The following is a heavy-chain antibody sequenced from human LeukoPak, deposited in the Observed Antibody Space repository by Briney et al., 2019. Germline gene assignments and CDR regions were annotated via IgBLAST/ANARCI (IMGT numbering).Heavy chain of an antibody. CDR3: VKDLYKGDSSSWYYFDY. CDR2: VSGSGATA. J-gene: IGHJ4*02. CDR1: EFSFSGYA. Sequence: PGGSLRLSCVASEFSFSGYAMTWVRQAPGKGLEWDSAVSGSGATAFYADSVKGRFTTSRDNSKNTLYLQMSSLRAEDTAIYHCVKDLYKGDSSSWYYFDYWGQGTLVTVSS. D-gene: IGHD6-13*01. V-gene: IGHV3-23*01.